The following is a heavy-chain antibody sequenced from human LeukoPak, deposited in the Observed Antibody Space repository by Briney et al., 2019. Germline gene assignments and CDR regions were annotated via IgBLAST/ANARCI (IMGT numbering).Heavy chain of an antibody. J-gene: IGHJ3*02. D-gene: IGHD1-26*01. CDR1: AFSFSDYY. CDR2: ISSSGTTI. V-gene: IGHV3-11*01. CDR3: ARELREHGVFDI. Sequence: GGSLRLSCAASAFSFSDYYMSWIRQAPGKGLEWVSYISSSGTTIYYADSVKGRFTISRDNAKNSLYVQMNSLRAEDTAMYYCARELREHGVFDIWGQGTMVTVSS.